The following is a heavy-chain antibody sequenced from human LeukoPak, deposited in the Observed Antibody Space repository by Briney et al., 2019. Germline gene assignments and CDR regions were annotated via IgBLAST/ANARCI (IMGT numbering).Heavy chain of an antibody. CDR2: INPSGGST. V-gene: IGHV1-46*01. D-gene: IGHD6-13*01. CDR1: GYTFTSYY. CDR3: AREGRSSWYRGWFDP. Sequence: GASVKVSCKASGYTFTSYYMHWVRQAPGQGLEWMGIINPSGGSTSYAQKFQGRVTMTRDTSTSTVYMELSSLRSEDTAVYYCAREGRSSWYRGWFDPWGQGTLVTVSS. J-gene: IGHJ5*02.